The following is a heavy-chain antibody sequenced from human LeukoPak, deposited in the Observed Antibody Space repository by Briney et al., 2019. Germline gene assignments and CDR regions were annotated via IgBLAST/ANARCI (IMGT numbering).Heavy chain of an antibody. V-gene: IGHV4-39*01. CDR3: ARIWFGELRSQGPFDY. D-gene: IGHD3-10*01. Sequence: SETLSLTCTVSGGSISSSSYYWGWIRQPPGKGLEWIGSIYYSGSTYYNPSLKSRVTISVDTSKNQFSLKLSSVTAADTAVYYCARIWFGELRSQGPFDYWGQGTLVTVSS. J-gene: IGHJ4*02. CDR1: GGSISSSSYY. CDR2: IYYSGST.